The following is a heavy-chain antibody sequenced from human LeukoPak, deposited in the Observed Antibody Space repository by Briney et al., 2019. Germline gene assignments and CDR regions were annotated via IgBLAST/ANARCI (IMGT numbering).Heavy chain of an antibody. CDR1: GFTSSSYS. V-gene: IGHV3-21*01. J-gene: IGHJ5*02. CDR2: ISSSSSYI. CDR3: AREVGYYYDSSGYP. D-gene: IGHD3-22*01. Sequence: GGSLRLSCAASGFTSSSYSMNWVRQAPGKGLEWVSSISSSSSYIYYADSVKGRFTISRDNAKNSLYLQMNSLRAEDTAVYYCAREVGYYYDSSGYPWGQGTLVTVSS.